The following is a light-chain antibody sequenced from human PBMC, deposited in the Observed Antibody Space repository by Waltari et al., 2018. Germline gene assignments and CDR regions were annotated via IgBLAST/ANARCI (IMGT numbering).Light chain of an antibody. CDR3: SSYAGSSKGV. CDR1: SSDVGNYKR. Sequence: QSALTQPASVSGSPGQSITISCTGTSSDVGNYKRFSWYQQHPGKSPKLMIYPVSKRPSGVSDRFSGSKSGDMASLTISGLQPEDEAEYFCSSYAGSSKGVFGGGTKVTVL. CDR2: PVS. J-gene: IGLJ2*01. V-gene: IGLV2-23*02.